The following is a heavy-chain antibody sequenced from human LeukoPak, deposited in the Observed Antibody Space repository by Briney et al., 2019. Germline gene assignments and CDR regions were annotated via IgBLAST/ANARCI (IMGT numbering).Heavy chain of an antibody. J-gene: IGHJ5*02. CDR3: AKEKEWLGDLNWFDP. CDR1: GFTFSSHA. CDR2: ISGSGGST. Sequence: GASLRLSCAASGFTFSSHAMSWVRQAPGKGLEWVSAISGSGGSTYYADSVKGRFTISRDNSKNTLYLQMNSLRAEDTAVYYCAKEKEWLGDLNWFDPWGQGTPVTVSS. V-gene: IGHV3-23*01. D-gene: IGHD3-3*01.